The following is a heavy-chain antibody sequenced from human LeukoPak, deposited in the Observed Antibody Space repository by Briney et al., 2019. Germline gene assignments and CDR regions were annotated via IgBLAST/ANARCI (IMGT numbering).Heavy chain of an antibody. D-gene: IGHD2-21*02. J-gene: IGHJ5*01. CDR1: GYTFTAYY. CDR3: AICGVTCYGWFES. CDR2: INPNSGGT. Sequence: GASVKVSCKASGYTFTAYYIHWVRQAPGQGLEWMGWINPNSGGTNYAQKFQGRVTLTRDTSISTAYMELSRLRSDDSAVYYCAICGVTCYGWFESWGQGTLVTVSS. V-gene: IGHV1-2*02.